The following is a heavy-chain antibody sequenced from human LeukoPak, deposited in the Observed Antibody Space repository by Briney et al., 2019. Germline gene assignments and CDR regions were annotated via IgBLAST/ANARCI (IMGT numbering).Heavy chain of an antibody. CDR1: GFILSRYS. CDR3: ARTYYDILTGYNPYFDY. Sequence: GGSLRLSCEASGFILSRYSMNWVRQAPGKGLEWVSSITASSTAIYSADSVKGRFTISRDNAKNFLYLQMNSLRAEDTAVYYCARTYYDILTGYNPYFDYWGQGILVTVSS. J-gene: IGHJ4*02. CDR2: ITASSTAI. D-gene: IGHD3-9*01. V-gene: IGHV3-21*01.